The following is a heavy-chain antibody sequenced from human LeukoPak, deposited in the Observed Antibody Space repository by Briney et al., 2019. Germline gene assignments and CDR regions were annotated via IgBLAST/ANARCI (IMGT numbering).Heavy chain of an antibody. CDR3: ARTTSGNYYASLLY. V-gene: IGHV3-30*02. CDR1: GFTFSNYG. D-gene: IGHD3-10*01. J-gene: IGHJ4*02. CDR2: IRFDGSDK. Sequence: PGGSLRLSCAASGFTFSNYGIHWVRQAPGKGLEWLSFIRFDGSDKYYPDSVKGRFTISRDDSKNTSYLQINSLRTDDTAVYYCARTTSGNYYASLLYWGQGTLVTVSS.